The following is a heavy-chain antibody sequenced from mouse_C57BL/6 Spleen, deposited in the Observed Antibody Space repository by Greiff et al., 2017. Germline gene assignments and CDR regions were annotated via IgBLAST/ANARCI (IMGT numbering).Heavy chain of an antibody. CDR3: ARGELGRRGY. V-gene: IGHV1-61*01. Sequence: VQLQQPGAELVRPGSSVKLSCKASGYTFTSYWMDWVKQRPGQGLEWIGNIYPSDSETNYNPKFKDKATLTADNSSSTAYLQLSSLTSEYSAVYYCARGELGRRGYWGQGTTLTVSS. CDR2: IYPSDSET. CDR1: GYTFTSYW. D-gene: IGHD4-1*01. J-gene: IGHJ2*01.